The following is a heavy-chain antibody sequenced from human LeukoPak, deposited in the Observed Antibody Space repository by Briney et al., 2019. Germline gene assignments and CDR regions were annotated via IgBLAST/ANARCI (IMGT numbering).Heavy chain of an antibody. CDR3: AKSGGYSLIDY. J-gene: IGHJ4*02. CDR2: IYSSGST. Sequence: SETLSLTCAVSGASISGSGYYWGWIRPPPGKGLEWIGNIYSSGSTYYNASLHSRVTISIDTSKNQFSLRLNSVTVADTAMYYCAKSGGYSLIDYWGQGTRVTVSS. CDR1: GASISGSGYY. V-gene: IGHV4-39*01. D-gene: IGHD1-26*01.